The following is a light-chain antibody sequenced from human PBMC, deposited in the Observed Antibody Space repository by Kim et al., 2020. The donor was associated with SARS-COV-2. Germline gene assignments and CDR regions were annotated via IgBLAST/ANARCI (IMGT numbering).Light chain of an antibody. J-gene: IGKJ2*01. V-gene: IGKV1-5*03. Sequence: DIQMTQSPSTLSASVGDRVTITCRASQSIGSWLAWYQQKPGKAPRLLISEASSLEIGVPSTFSGSGSGTEFTLTISSLQPDDFATYYCQQYNTYSYTFGQGTKLEI. CDR3: QQYNTYSYT. CDR1: QSIGSW. CDR2: EAS.